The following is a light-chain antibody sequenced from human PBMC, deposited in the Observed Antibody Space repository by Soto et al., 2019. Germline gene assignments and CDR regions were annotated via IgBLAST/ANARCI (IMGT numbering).Light chain of an antibody. CDR1: QSVLYSSKNKNY. V-gene: IGKV4-1*01. J-gene: IGKJ4*01. CDR2: WAS. Sequence: DIVMTQSPDSLAVSLGERATINCKSSQSVLYSSKNKNYLAWYQLKPGQPPKLLIYWASTRESGVPDRFSGSVSGTDFTLTISSLQAEDVAVYYCQQYYSTPLLTFGGGTKVEIK. CDR3: QQYYSTPLLT.